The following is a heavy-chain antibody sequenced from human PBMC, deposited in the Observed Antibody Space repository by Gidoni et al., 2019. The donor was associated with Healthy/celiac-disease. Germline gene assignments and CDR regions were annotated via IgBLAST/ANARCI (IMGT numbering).Heavy chain of an antibody. CDR3: ARDSYDILTGYPKGRWFDP. J-gene: IGHJ5*02. Sequence: QVQLVQSGAEVKKPGASVKVSCKASGYTFTSYGISWVRQAPGQGLEWMGWISAYNGITNYAQKLQGRVTMTTDTSTSTAYMELRSLRSDDTAVYYCARDSYDILTGYPKGRWFDPWGQGTLVTVSS. CDR2: ISAYNGIT. D-gene: IGHD3-9*01. CDR1: GYTFTSYG. V-gene: IGHV1-18*01.